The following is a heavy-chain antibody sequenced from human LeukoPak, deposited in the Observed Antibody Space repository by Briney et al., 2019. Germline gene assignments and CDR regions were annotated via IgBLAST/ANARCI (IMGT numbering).Heavy chain of an antibody. D-gene: IGHD6-13*01. V-gene: IGHV1-3*01. J-gene: IGHJ4*02. CDR3: ARDPIGSRWPYYFDY. CDR1: GYTFTTYA. Sequence: ASVKVSCKASGYTFTTYAMHWVRQAPGQRLEWMGWINAGNGNTKYSQKFQARVAITRDTSASAAYMELSSLRSEDTAVYYCARDPIGSRWPYYFDYWGQGTLVTVSS. CDR2: INAGNGNT.